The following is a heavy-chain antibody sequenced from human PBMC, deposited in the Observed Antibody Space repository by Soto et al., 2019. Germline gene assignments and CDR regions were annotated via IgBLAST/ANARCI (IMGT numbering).Heavy chain of an antibody. Sequence: EVQLLESGGGLVQPGGSLRIYCAASGFSFSSYAMSWVRQAPGKGLEWVSGISGSGGSTYYAGSVKGRFTIFRDNSKNTLYLQMNSLRAEDTAVYYCAKDQGRAYWYFDLWGRGTLVSVSS. J-gene: IGHJ2*01. CDR3: AKDQGRAYWYFDL. CDR1: GFSFSSYA. CDR2: ISGSGGST. V-gene: IGHV3-23*01. D-gene: IGHD3-10*01.